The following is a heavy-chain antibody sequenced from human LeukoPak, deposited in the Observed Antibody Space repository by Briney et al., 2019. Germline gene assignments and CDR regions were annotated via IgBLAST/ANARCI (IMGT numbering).Heavy chain of an antibody. CDR1: GFTVSSNY. V-gene: IGHV3-53*01. CDR2: IYSGGST. CDR3: ARLRGYSDYDYFDY. J-gene: IGHJ4*02. Sequence: GGSLRLSCAASGFTVSSNYMSWVRQAPGKGLEWVSVIYSGGSTDYADSVKGRFTISRDNSKNTLYLQMNSLRAEDTAVYYCARLRGYSDYDYFDYWGQGTLVTVSS. D-gene: IGHD5-12*01.